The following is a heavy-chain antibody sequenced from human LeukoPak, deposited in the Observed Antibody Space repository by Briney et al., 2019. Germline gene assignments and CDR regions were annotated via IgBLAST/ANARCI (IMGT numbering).Heavy chain of an antibody. V-gene: IGHV3-11*01. CDR3: ATGWSGWYSDAFDI. CDR1: GFTFSDYY. CDR2: ISSSGSTI. Sequence: GGSLRLSCAASGFTFSDYYRSWIRQAPGKGLEGVSYISSSGSTIYYADSVKGRFTISRDNAKNSLYLQMNSLRAKDTAVYYCATGWSGWYSDAFDIWGQGTMVTVSS. J-gene: IGHJ3*02. D-gene: IGHD6-19*01.